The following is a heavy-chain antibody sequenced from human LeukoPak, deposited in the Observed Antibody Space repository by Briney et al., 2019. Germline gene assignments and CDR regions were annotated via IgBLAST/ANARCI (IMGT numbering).Heavy chain of an antibody. D-gene: IGHD6-13*01. J-gene: IGHJ5*02. CDR1: GYSISSGYY. V-gene: IGHV4-38-2*02. CDR2: IYHSGST. Sequence: PSETLSLTCTVSGYSISSGYYWGWIRQPPGKGLEWIGSIYHSGSTYYNPSLKSRVTISVDTSKNQFSLKLSSVTAADTAVYYCARDQGSSSNWFDPWGQGTLVTVSS. CDR3: ARDQGSSSNWFDP.